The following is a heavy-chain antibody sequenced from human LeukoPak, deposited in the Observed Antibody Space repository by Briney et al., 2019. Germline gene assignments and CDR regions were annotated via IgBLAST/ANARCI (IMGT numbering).Heavy chain of an antibody. V-gene: IGHV1-46*01. J-gene: IGHJ5*02. CDR3: ARDGGYCSGGSCYSSWFDP. CDR1: GYTFTSNY. Sequence: VASVKVSCKAFGYTFTSNYMHWVRQAPGQGPEWMGVISPSGGSTTYAQKFQGRVTLTRDMSTSTDYLELSSLRSDDTAVYYCARDGGYCSGGSCYSSWFDPWGQGTLVTVSS. CDR2: ISPSGGST. D-gene: IGHD2-15*01.